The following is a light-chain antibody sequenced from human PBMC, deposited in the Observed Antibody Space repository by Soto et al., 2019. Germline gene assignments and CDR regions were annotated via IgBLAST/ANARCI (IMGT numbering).Light chain of an antibody. CDR1: QNIDNY. CDR2: ATS. Sequence: DIKMTQSPSSLSASLGDGVTITCRASQNIDNYLNWYQHKPGKAPKLLIYATSTLQSGVPARFSGSGSGTEFTLTISSLQAEDFATYFCQERDSTPAHSFGGGTKVVIK. J-gene: IGKJ4*01. V-gene: IGKV1-39*01. CDR3: QERDSTPAHS.